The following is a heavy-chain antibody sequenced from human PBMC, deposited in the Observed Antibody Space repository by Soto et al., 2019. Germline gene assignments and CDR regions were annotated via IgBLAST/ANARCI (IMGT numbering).Heavy chain of an antibody. D-gene: IGHD5-18*01. J-gene: IGHJ6*02. CDR3: ARSWRGTYYNSSGYHPGV. CDR2: ISAYNGNT. V-gene: IGHV1-18*04. CDR1: GYTFTSYG. Sequence: VASVKVSCKASGYTFTSYGISWVRQAPGQGLEWMGWISAYNGNTNYAQKLQGRVTMTTDTSTSTAYMELRSLRSDDTAVYYCARSWRGTYYNSSGYHPGVWGQGTTVTVSS.